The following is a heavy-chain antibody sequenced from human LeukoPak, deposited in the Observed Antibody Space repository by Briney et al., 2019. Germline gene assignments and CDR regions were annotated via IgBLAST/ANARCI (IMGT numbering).Heavy chain of an antibody. CDR3: AKPGEEDFWSGYHYFDY. Sequence: GGSLRPSWAVSGFTFSSYAMSWVRQAPGKVLEWVSAISGSGGSTYYADSVKGRFTISRDNSKNTLYLQMNSLRAEDTAVYYCAKPGEEDFWSGYHYFDYWGQGTLVTVSS. CDR2: ISGSGGST. CDR1: GFTFSSYA. D-gene: IGHD3-3*01. J-gene: IGHJ4*02. V-gene: IGHV3-23*01.